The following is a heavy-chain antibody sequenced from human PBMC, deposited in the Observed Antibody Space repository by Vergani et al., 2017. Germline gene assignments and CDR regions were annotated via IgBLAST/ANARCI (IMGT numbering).Heavy chain of an antibody. CDR3: ARVMYRDEASTGYRLEGMDI. J-gene: IGHJ6*02. Sequence: QLQLQESGPGLVKPSETLSLTCIVSGGSISPYYWSWIRQPAGKGLEWIGRIYTSESTNYNPSLKSRVTMSVDTSKNQFSLKLSSVTAADTAVYFCARVMYRDEASTGYRLEGMDIWGQGTTVTISS. CDR2: IYTSEST. V-gene: IGHV4-4*07. D-gene: IGHD3-9*01. CDR1: GGSISPYY.